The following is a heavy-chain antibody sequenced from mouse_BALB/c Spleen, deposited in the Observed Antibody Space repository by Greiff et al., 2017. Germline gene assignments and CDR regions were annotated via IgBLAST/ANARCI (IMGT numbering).Heavy chain of an antibody. D-gene: IGHD1-1*01. Sequence: DVKLQESGPSLVKPSQTLSLTCSVTGDSITSGYWNWIRKFPGNKLEYMGYISYSGSTYYNPSLKSRISITRDTSKNQYYLQLNSVTTEDTATYYCARRGDYYGSSGAMDYWGQGTSVTVSS. CDR2: ISYSGST. J-gene: IGHJ4*01. V-gene: IGHV3-8*02. CDR3: ARRGDYYGSSGAMDY. CDR1: GDSITSGY.